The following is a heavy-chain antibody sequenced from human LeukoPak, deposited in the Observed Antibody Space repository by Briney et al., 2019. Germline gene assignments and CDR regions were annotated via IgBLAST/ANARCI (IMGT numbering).Heavy chain of an antibody. J-gene: IGHJ4*02. CDR3: ARDVGDYPSND. CDR2: IIPIFGTA. D-gene: IGHD4-17*01. V-gene: IGHV1-69*01. Sequence: SVQVSCQACGGTFSRYAISWVRPAPGQGVEWMGGIIPIFGTANYAQKFQGRVTITADESTSTAYMELSSLRSEDTAVYYCARDVGDYPSNDWGQGTLVTVSS. CDR1: GGTFSRYA.